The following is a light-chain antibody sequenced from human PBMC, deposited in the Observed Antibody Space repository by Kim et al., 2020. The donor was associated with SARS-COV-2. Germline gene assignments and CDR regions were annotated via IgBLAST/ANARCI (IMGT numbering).Light chain of an antibody. CDR2: GAS. J-gene: IGKJ1*01. CDR1: QSVSSNS. Sequence: LSPGERATLSCRASQSVSSNSLAWYQHKPGQAPRLLIYGASSRATGIPDRFSGSGSGTDFTLTISRLEPEDSAVYYCQQYGSSPRFGQGTKVEIK. V-gene: IGKV3-20*01. CDR3: QQYGSSPR.